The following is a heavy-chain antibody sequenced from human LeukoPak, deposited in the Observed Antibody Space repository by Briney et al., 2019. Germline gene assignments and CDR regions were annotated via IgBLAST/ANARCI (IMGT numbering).Heavy chain of an antibody. CDR3: ARISRGGITMVRGVPGGDY. CDR1: GGSISSSYW. D-gene: IGHD3-10*01. Sequence: SGTLSLTCAVSGGSISSSYWWSWVRQPPGKGLEWIGEIYHSGSTNYNPSLRSRVTISVDKSKNQFSLKLSSVTAADTAVYYCARISRGGITMVRGVPGGDYWGQGTLVTVSS. V-gene: IGHV4-4*02. CDR2: IYHSGST. J-gene: IGHJ4*02.